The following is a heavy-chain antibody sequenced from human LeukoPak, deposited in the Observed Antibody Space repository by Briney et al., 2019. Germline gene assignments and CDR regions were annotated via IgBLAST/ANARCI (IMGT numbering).Heavy chain of an antibody. CDR3: ARGVPPDY. CDR1: GVTVSSNY. J-gene: IGHJ4*02. D-gene: IGHD2-8*01. V-gene: IGHV3-33*08. Sequence: PGGSLRLSCAASGVTVSSNYMSWVRQAPGKGLEWVSVIWYDGSNKCYADSVKGRFTISRDNSKNTLYLQMNSLRAEDTAVYYCARGVPPDYWGRGTLVTVSS. CDR2: IWYDGSNK.